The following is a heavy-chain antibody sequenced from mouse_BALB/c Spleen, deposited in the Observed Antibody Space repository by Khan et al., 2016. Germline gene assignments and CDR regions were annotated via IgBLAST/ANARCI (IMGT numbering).Heavy chain of an antibody. V-gene: IGHV1-54*01. Sequence: QVQLKQSGAELVRPGTSVKVSCKASGYAFTNYLIEWVKQRPGQGLEWIGVINPGSGGTNYNEKFKGKATLTADKSSSTAYMQLSSLTSDDSAVYFCARQDGNYRYFDVWGAGTTVTGSS. J-gene: IGHJ1*01. CDR2: INPGSGGT. CDR1: GYAFTNYL. CDR3: ARQDGNYRYFDV. D-gene: IGHD2-1*01.